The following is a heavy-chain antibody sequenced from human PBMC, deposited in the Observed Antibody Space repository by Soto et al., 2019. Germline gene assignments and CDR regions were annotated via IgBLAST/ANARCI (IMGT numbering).Heavy chain of an antibody. J-gene: IGHJ5*02. CDR3: ARARYSSSSGWFDT. V-gene: IGHV1-2*02. Sequence: ASVKVSCKASGYTFTGYYMHWVRQAPGQGLEWMGWINPNSGGTNYAQKFQGRVTMTRDTSISTAYMELSRLRSDDTAVYYCARARYSSSSGWFDTWGQGTLVTVSS. CDR1: GYTFTGYY. CDR2: INPNSGGT. D-gene: IGHD6-6*01.